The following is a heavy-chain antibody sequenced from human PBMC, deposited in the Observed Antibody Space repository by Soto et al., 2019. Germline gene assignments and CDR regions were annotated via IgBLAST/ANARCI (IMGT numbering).Heavy chain of an antibody. J-gene: IGHJ3*02. CDR3: ASTVDTAMVADAFDI. CDR1: GYTFTSYG. V-gene: IGHV1-18*01. CDR2: ISAYNGNT. D-gene: IGHD5-18*01. Sequence: ASVKVSCKASGYTFTSYGISWVRQAPGQGLEWMGWISAYNGNTNYAQKLQGRVAMTTDTSTSTAYMELRSLRSDDTAVYYCASTVDTAMVADAFDIWGQGTMVTVSS.